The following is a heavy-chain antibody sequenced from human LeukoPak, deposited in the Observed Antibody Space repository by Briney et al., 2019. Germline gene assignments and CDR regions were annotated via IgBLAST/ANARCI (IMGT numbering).Heavy chain of an antibody. CDR1: GFTFSSYG. CDR3: AKDLDNLSKAVAGAFDY. V-gene: IGHV3-33*06. CDR2: IWYDGSNK. J-gene: IGHJ4*02. Sequence: HAGGSLRLSCAASGFTFSSYGMHWVRQAPGKGLEWVAVIWYDGSNKYHADSVKGRFTISRDNSKNTLYLQMNSLRAEDTAVYYCAKDLDNLSKAVAGAFDYWGQGSL. D-gene: IGHD6-19*01.